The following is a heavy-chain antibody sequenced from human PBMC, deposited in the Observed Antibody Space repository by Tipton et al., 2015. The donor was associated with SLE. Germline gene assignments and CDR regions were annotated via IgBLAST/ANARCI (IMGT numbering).Heavy chain of an antibody. J-gene: IGHJ6*02. CDR2: INSNSGAK. V-gene: IGHV1-2*02. CDR1: GYTFTGGSF. D-gene: IGHD2-8*01. Sequence: QLVQSGAEVRKSGASVKVSCKASGYTFTGGSFIHWVRQAPGQGPEWMGWINSNSGAKNYAQKFQGRVTMTRDTSITTAYMEMSSLTSGDTAVYYCARTSEDAYAMFVWGQGTTVTVSS. CDR3: ARTSEDAYAMFV.